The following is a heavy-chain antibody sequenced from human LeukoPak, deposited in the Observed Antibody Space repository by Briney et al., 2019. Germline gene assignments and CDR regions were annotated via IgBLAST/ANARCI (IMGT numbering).Heavy chain of an antibody. Sequence: SETLSLTCAVSDSSISTGYYWGCIRQPSGKGLEWIGSVHDSGAIYYNPSLRSRVTISLDTSKNHFSLKLRSVTAADTAIYYCANKGLDYGGTICAQNTWFDPWGQGTLVTVSS. V-gene: IGHV4-38-2*01. J-gene: IGHJ5*02. CDR2: VHDSGAI. D-gene: IGHD2-2*01. CDR1: DSSISTGYY. CDR3: ANKGLDYGGTICAQNTWFDP.